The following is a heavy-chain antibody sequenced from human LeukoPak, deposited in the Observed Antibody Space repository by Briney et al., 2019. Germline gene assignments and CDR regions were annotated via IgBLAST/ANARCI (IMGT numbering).Heavy chain of an antibody. CDR1: GFTFSSYG. CDR2: IRYDGSNK. Sequence: GGSLRLSCAAPGFTFSSYGMHRVRQAPGKGLEWVAFIRYDGSNKYYADSVKGRFTISRDNSKNTLYLQMNSLRAEDTAVYYCAKDPRDHSYGWSWRYFDYWGQGTLVTVSS. J-gene: IGHJ4*02. D-gene: IGHD5-18*01. CDR3: AKDPRDHSYGWSWRYFDY. V-gene: IGHV3-30*02.